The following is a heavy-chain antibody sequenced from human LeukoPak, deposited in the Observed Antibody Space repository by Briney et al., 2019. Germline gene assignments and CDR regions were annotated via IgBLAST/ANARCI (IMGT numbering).Heavy chain of an antibody. Sequence: GGSLRLSCAASGFTFSSYCMTWVRQSPGKGLEWISFIGPSSNGIKYADSMKGRFTISRDNAKNSLYLQMNNLGAEDTAVYYCARVEWVAATQNYYFDYWGQGTLVTVSS. CDR2: IGPSSNGI. V-gene: IGHV3-21*04. J-gene: IGHJ4*02. CDR1: GFTFSSYC. CDR3: ARVEWVAATQNYYFDY. D-gene: IGHD2-15*01.